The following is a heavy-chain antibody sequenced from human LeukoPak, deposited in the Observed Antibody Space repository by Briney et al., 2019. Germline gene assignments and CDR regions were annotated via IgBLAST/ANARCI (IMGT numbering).Heavy chain of an antibody. V-gene: IGHV3-30*04. Sequence: GGSLRLSCEASGFTFSSYAMHWVRQAPGKGLEWVAVISYDGSNKYYADSVKGRFTISRDNSKNTLYLQMNSLRAEDTAVYYCARETYSSGWYPLTYYFDYWGQGTLVTVSS. D-gene: IGHD6-19*01. J-gene: IGHJ4*02. CDR2: ISYDGSNK. CDR3: ARETYSSGWYPLTYYFDY. CDR1: GFTFSSYA.